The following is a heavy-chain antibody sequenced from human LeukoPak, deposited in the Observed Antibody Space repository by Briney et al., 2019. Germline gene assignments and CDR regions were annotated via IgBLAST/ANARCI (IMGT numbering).Heavy chain of an antibody. Sequence: SETLSLTCAVYGGSFSGYYWSWIRQPPGKGLEWIGEINHSGSTNYNPSLKSRVTISVDTSKNQFSLKLSSVTAADTAVYYCATAGAYYYYGMDVWGQGTTVTVSS. J-gene: IGHJ6*02. CDR3: ATAGAYYYYGMDV. CDR2: INHSGST. V-gene: IGHV4-34*01. D-gene: IGHD6-13*01. CDR1: GGSFSGYY.